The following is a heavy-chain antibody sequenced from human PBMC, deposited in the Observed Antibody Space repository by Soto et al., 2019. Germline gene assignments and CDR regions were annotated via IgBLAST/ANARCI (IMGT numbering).Heavy chain of an antibody. Sequence: PSETLSLTCGVSGDTISTGGYSWAWIRQPPGKALEWIGHTYHSGNPYYNPSLKSRVIISVDRSKNQFSLKVSSVTAADTAVYYCAREAQLVATISDNWFDPWGQGTLVTVSS. J-gene: IGHJ5*02. CDR3: AREAQLVATISDNWFDP. CDR1: GDTISTGGYS. D-gene: IGHD5-12*01. V-gene: IGHV4-30-2*01. CDR2: TYHSGNP.